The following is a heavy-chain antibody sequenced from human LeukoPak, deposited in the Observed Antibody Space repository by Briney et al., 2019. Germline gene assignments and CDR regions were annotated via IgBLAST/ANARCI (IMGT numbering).Heavy chain of an antibody. CDR3: AKDMHYYDSSGYYDY. CDR2: ISWNSGSI. D-gene: IGHD3-22*01. CDR1: GFTFDDYA. Sequence: PGRSLRLSCAASGFTFDDYAMHWVRQAPGKGLEWVSGISWNSGSIGYADPVKGRFTISRDNAKNSLYLQMNSLRAEDTALYYCAKDMHYYDSSGYYDYWGQGTLVTVSS. J-gene: IGHJ4*02. V-gene: IGHV3-9*01.